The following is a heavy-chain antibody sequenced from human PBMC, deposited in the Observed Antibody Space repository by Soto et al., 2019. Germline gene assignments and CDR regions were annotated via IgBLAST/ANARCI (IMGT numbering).Heavy chain of an antibody. J-gene: IGHJ4*02. CDR2: ISGSGGST. Sequence: GGSLRLSCAASGFTFSYAMSWVRQAPGKGLEWVSAISGSGGSTYYADSVKGRFTISRDNSQNTLYLQMNSLRAEDTALYYCASDKKHSSSSRYFDYWGQGTLVTVSS. CDR1: GFTFSYA. D-gene: IGHD6-6*01. CDR3: ASDKKHSSSSRYFDY. V-gene: IGHV3-23*01.